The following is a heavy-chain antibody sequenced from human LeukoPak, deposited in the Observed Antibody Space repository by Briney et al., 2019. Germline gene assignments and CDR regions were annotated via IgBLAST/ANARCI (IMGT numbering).Heavy chain of an antibody. Sequence: PGGSLRLSCAASGFPFSSYAMHWVRQAPGKGLEWVTVISFDGDYIYYADSVKGRFTISRDNSNNTLYLQMNSLRPEDTAVYYCARAGGYNPKYYFNYWGQGTLVTVSS. CDR3: ARAGGYNPKYYFNY. CDR1: GFPFSSYA. J-gene: IGHJ4*02. V-gene: IGHV3-30*04. CDR2: ISFDGDYI. D-gene: IGHD5-24*01.